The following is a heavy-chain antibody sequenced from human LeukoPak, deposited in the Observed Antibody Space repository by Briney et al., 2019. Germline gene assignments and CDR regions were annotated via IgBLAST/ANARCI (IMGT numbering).Heavy chain of an antibody. V-gene: IGHV1-2*02. CDR2: INPNSGGT. CDR1: GYTFTGYY. J-gene: IGHJ5*02. D-gene: IGHD6-19*01. Sequence: ASVKVSCKASGYTFTGYYMHWVRQAPGQGLEWMGWINPNSGGTNYAQKFQGRVTMTRNTSISTAYMELSSLRSEDTAVYYCARGGFSGWPLGFDPWGQGTLVTVSS. CDR3: ARGGFSGWPLGFDP.